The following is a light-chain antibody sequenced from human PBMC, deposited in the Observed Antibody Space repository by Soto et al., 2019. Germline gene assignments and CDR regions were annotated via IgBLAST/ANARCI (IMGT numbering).Light chain of an antibody. Sequence: EIVMAQSPATLSVAPRERATLSCRASQRVGSNLAWYQQRPGQAPRLFIYGASTRATGTPARFSGSGSGTEFTLTTSRLQSEDSAVYFCQQYDNWPITFGQGTRRRL. J-gene: IGKJ5*01. V-gene: IGKV3-15*01. CDR3: QQYDNWPIT. CDR1: QRVGSN. CDR2: GAS.